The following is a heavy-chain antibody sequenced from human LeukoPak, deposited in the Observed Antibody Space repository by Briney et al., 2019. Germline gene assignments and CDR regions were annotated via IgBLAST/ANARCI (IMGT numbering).Heavy chain of an antibody. CDR3: ARDRGSSWYIDH. Sequence: GRSLRLSCAASGFTFSSDAKHWVRQAPGKGVEWVAVISYDGSNKYYADSVKGRFTISRDNSKNTLYLQMNSLGAEDTGVYYCARDRGSSWYIDHWGQGTLVTVSS. CDR1: GFTFSSDA. D-gene: IGHD6-13*01. V-gene: IGHV3-30-3*01. CDR2: ISYDGSNK. J-gene: IGHJ4*02.